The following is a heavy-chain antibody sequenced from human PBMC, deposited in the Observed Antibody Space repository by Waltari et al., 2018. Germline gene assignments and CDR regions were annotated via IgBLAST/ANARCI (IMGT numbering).Heavy chain of an antibody. CDR1: GGSISSYY. V-gene: IGHV4-59*01. CDR2: IYYTGST. Sequence: QVQLQESGPSLVKPSETLSLICSVSGGSISSYYWSWLRQPPGKGLDWIGYIYYTGSTNFNPSLKSRVTMSVDTSKNQFSLKLSSVTAADTAFYYCARGGGGDWEWFDPWGQGNLVTVSS. CDR3: ARGGGGDWEWFDP. J-gene: IGHJ5*02. D-gene: IGHD2-21*02.